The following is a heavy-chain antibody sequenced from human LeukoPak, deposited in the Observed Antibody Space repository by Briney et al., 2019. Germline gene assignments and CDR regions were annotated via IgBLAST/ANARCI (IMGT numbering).Heavy chain of an antibody. CDR1: GFTVSSNY. D-gene: IGHD7-27*01. V-gene: IGHV3-53*01. J-gene: IGHJ4*02. Sequence: GGSLRLSCAAPGFTVSSNYMGWVRQAPGKGLEWVSVIYSGGSTNYADSVKGRFTISRDNAKNTLYLQVKSLRAEDTAVYYCARGPSGWGSLDSWGQGTLVTVSS. CDR3: ARGPSGWGSLDS. CDR2: IYSGGST.